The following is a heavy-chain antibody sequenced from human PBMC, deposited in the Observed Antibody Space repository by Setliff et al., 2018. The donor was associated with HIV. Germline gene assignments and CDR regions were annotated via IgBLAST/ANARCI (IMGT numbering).Heavy chain of an antibody. D-gene: IGHD1-1*01. CDR3: ARATEAGTIDY. CDR2: INPSGGGT. CDR1: GYTFTSYC. J-gene: IGHJ4*02. V-gene: IGHV1-46*01. Sequence: ASVKVSCKASGYTFTSYCMHWVRRAPGQGLEWMGIINPSGGGTTYARKLQGRVTVTRDTSTTTVYMELSGLRSEDTAVYYCARATEAGTIDYWGQGTRVTVSS.